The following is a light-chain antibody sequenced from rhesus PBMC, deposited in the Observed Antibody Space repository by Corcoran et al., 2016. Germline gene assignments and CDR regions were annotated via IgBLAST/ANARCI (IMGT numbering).Light chain of an antibody. Sequence: DIQMTQSPSSLSASVGDTVTITCRASQSISSWLDWYQQNPGKAPRLMIYKASRLKSWVPSRFSGSGSGTDFTLTLSSLQPEDFATYYCLQYSSIPPTFGQGTKVEIK. CDR2: KAS. CDR1: QSISSW. CDR3: LQYSSIPPT. J-gene: IGKJ1*01. V-gene: IGKV1-22*01.